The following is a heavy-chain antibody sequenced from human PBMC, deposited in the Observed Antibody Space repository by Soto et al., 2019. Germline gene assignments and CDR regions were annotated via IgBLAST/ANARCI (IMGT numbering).Heavy chain of an antibody. CDR2: ISYRGRT. CDR1: GVSIPSGDFY. CDR3: ARSGHLGDLSLSY. Sequence: QVQLQESGPRLVKPSQTLSLTCTVSGVSIPSGDFYWSWIRHHPGTGLEWIGYISYRGRTHYNPRRKSRLTISLDRSKNQFSLNLSSVTAADTGVYYCARSGHLGDLSLSYLGQGTLVTVSS. D-gene: IGHD3-16*01. V-gene: IGHV4-31*03. J-gene: IGHJ4*02.